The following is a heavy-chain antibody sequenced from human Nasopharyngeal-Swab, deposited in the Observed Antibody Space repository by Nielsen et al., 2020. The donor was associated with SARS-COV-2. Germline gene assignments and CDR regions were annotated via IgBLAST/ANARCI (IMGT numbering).Heavy chain of an antibody. Sequence: GGSLRLSCAASGFTFSSYAMHWVRQAPGKGLEWVAVISYDGSNKYYADSVKGRFTISRDNSKNTLYLQMNSLRAEDTAVYYCARDKSDISNYWGQGTLVTVSS. CDR1: GFTFSSYA. CDR2: ISYDGSNK. CDR3: ARDKSDISNY. V-gene: IGHV3-30-3*01. D-gene: IGHD3-9*01. J-gene: IGHJ4*02.